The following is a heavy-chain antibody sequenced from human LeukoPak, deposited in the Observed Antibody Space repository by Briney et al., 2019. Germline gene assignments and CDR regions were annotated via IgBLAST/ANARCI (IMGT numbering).Heavy chain of an antibody. CDR1: GYTFTSYG. V-gene: IGHV1-18*01. CDR3: ARALLWSGYFPFDY. J-gene: IGHJ4*02. D-gene: IGHD3-3*01. Sequence: ASVKVSCKASGYTFTSYGISWVRQAPGQGLEWMGWISAYNGNTNYAQKFQGRVTITADESTSTAYMELSSLRSEDTAVYYCARALLWSGYFPFDYWGQGTLVTVSS. CDR2: ISAYNGNT.